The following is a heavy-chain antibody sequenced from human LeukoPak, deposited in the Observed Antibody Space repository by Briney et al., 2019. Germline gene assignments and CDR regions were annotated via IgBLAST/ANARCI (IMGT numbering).Heavy chain of an antibody. CDR1: GFTFSTYA. Sequence: GGSLRLSCAASGFTFSTYAMTWVRQAPGKGLEWVSAISDTGGGTYYADSVKGRFTISRDNSKNTLYLQMNSLRAEDTAVYYCAKVTGPWYFDFWGQGTLVTVSS. CDR3: AKVTGPWYFDF. CDR2: ISDTGGGT. J-gene: IGHJ4*02. V-gene: IGHV3-23*01. D-gene: IGHD3-9*01.